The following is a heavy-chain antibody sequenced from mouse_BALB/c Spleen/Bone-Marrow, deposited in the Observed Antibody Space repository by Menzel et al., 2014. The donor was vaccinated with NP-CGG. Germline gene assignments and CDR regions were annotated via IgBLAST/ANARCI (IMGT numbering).Heavy chain of an antibody. CDR2: ISNLAYSI. J-gene: IGHJ2*01. CDR3: TRDRGYDGGYYFDY. V-gene: IGHV5-15*02. Sequence: EVKLVESGGGVVQPGGSRKLSCAASGFNFSDYGMAWVRLAPGKGPGWVAFISNLAYSIYYADTVTGRFTISRENAKNTLYLEMSSLRFEDTAMYYCTRDRGYDGGYYFDYWGQGTTLTVSS. CDR1: GFNFSDYG. D-gene: IGHD2-2*01.